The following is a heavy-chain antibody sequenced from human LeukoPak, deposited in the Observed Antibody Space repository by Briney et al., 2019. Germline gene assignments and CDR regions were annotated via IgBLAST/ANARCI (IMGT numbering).Heavy chain of an antibody. D-gene: IGHD3-22*01. CDR1: GYTFTSYY. J-gene: IGHJ4*02. V-gene: IGHV1-46*01. CDR3: ASTPYYDSSGYYYVFDY. CDR2: INPSGGST. Sequence: ASVKVSCKASGYTFTSYYMHWVRQAPGQGLEWMGIINPSGGSTSYAQKFQGRVTMTRDTSTSTVYMELSSLRSEDTAVYYCASTPYYDSSGYYYVFDYWGQGTLVTVSS.